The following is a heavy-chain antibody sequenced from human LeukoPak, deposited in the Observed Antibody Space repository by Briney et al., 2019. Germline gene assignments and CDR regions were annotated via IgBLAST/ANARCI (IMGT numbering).Heavy chain of an antibody. J-gene: IGHJ4*02. CDR1: GFTFSSYW. D-gene: IGHD3-16*01. Sequence: GGSLRLSRAASGFTFSSYWMTWVRQAPGKGLEWVANIKHNGDELNYVDSVEDRFSISRDNAKNSLYLHMTGLRAEDTAVYYCARELRTFDSWGQGTLVTVSS. CDR3: ARELRTFDS. CDR2: IKHNGDEL. V-gene: IGHV3-7*01.